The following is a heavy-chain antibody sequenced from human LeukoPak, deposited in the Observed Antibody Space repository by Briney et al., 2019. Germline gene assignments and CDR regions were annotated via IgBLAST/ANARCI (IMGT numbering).Heavy chain of an antibody. V-gene: IGHV3-30*18. CDR1: GFTFSSYG. CDR3: AKDGAPLIAVAGHFDY. J-gene: IGHJ4*02. Sequence: GRSLRLSCAASGFTFSSYGMHWVRQAPGKGLEWVAFISYDGSNKYYADSVKGRFTISRDNSKNTLYLQMNSLRTEDTAVYYCAKDGAPLIAVAGHFDYWGQGTLVTVSS. D-gene: IGHD6-19*01. CDR2: ISYDGSNK.